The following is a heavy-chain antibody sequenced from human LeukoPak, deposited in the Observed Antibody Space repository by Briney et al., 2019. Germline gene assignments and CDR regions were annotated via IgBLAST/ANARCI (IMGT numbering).Heavy chain of an antibody. V-gene: IGHV3-53*01. CDR1: GFTVSSNY. CDR2: IHKNAIT. J-gene: IGHJ3*02. CDR3: ATNVLRYFDWHYAFDI. Sequence: GGSLRLSCAASGFTVSSNYMTWVRQAPGKGLEWVSVIHKNAITYYADTVKGRFTISRDNSKNTLYLQMNSLRAEDTAVYYCATNVLRYFDWHYAFDIWGQGTMVTVSS. D-gene: IGHD3-9*01.